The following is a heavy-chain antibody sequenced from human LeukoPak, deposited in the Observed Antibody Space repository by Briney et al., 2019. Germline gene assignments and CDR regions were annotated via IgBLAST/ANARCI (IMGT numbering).Heavy chain of an antibody. D-gene: IGHD6-13*01. V-gene: IGHV3-23*01. J-gene: IGHJ4*02. CDR1: GFPFDIYA. CDR2: ISSGDTT. Sequence: GGFLRLSCTASGFPFDIYAMNWVRQAPGKGLEWVSSISSGDTTYYADSVKGRFTISRDNSKNAHFLELNSLRAEDTAVYYCAKTMYGNSWYSYSHCWGQGALVTVSS. CDR3: AKTMYGNSWYSYSHC.